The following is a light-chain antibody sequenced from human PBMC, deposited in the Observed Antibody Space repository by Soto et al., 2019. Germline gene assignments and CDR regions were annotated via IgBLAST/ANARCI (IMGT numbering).Light chain of an antibody. Sequence: EMVMTQSPAILSVSPGESATLSCRARQSVNSNYLAWYQQHPGQPPRLLIYGISTRATGIPARFSGSGSGTEFTLTISSLQSEDFAVYYCQKYNNWPPVTVGKGNKVDIK. CDR2: GIS. CDR3: QKYNNWPPVT. J-gene: IGKJ1*01. CDR1: QSVNSN. V-gene: IGKV3-15*01.